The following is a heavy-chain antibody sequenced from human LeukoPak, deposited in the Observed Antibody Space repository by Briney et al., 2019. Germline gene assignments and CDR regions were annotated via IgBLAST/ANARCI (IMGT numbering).Heavy chain of an antibody. V-gene: IGHV3-9*01. D-gene: IGHD3-10*01. J-gene: IGHJ4*02. CDR3: AKALGD. CDR2: ISWNSGSI. Sequence: PGRSLRLSCAASGFTFDDYAMHWVRQAPGKGLGWVSGISWNSGSIGYADSVKGRFTISRDNAKNSLYLQMNSLRAEDTALYYCAKALGDWGQGTLVTVSS. CDR1: GFTFDDYA.